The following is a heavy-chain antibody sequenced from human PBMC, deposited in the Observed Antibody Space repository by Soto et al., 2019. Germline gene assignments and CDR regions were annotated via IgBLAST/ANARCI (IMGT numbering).Heavy chain of an antibody. V-gene: IGHV3-48*02. D-gene: IGHD3-9*01. CDR2: ISSSSSTI. CDR3: ASSTYDILTGYYTLDAFDI. J-gene: IGHJ3*02. CDR1: SSYS. Sequence: SSYSMNWVRQAPGKGLEWVSYISSSSSTIYYADSVKGRFTISRDNAKNSLYLQMNSLRDEDTAVYYCASSTYDILTGYYTLDAFDIWGQGTMVTVSS.